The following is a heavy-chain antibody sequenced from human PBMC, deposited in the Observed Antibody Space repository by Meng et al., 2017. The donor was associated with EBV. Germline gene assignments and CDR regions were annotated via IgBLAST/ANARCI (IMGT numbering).Heavy chain of an antibody. V-gene: IGHV1-69*01. CDR1: GGTFSSYA. Sequence: QVQLVQSGAEVKKPXSSVKVXCKASGGTFSSYAISWVRQAPGQGLEWMGGIIPIFGTANYAQKFQGRVTITADESTSTAYMELSSLRSEDTAVYYCAREWPNYYDSSGYFLWGQGTLVTVSS. J-gene: IGHJ4*02. CDR3: AREWPNYYDSSGYFL. CDR2: IIPIFGTA. D-gene: IGHD3-22*01.